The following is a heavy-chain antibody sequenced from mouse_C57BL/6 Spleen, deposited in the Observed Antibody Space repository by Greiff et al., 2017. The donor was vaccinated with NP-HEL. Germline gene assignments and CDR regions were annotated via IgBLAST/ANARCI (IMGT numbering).Heavy chain of an antibody. D-gene: IGHD1-1*01. CDR3: ARIPYYYGSSCWYFDV. V-gene: IGHV1-53*01. CDR1: GYTFTSYW. CDR2: INPSNGGT. J-gene: IGHJ1*03. Sequence: QVQLQQSGTELVKPGASVKLSCKASGYTFTSYWMHWVKQRPGQGLEWIGNINPSNGGTNYNEKFKSKATLTVDKSSSTAYMQLSSLTSEDSAVYYCARIPYYYGSSCWYFDVWGTGTTVTVSS.